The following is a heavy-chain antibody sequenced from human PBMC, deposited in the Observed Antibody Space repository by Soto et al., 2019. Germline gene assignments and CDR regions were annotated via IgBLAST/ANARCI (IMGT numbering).Heavy chain of an antibody. J-gene: IGHJ5*02. CDR1: GGTFSSYA. V-gene: IGHV1-69*13. CDR2: IIPIFGTA. CDR3: ARSIAAAGKGSRSWFDP. D-gene: IGHD6-13*01. Sequence: ASVKVSCKASGGTFSSYAISWVRQAPGQGLEWMGGIIPIFGTANYAQKFQGRVTITADESTSTAYMELSSLRSEDTAVYYCARSIAAAGKGSRSWFDPWGQGTLVTVSS.